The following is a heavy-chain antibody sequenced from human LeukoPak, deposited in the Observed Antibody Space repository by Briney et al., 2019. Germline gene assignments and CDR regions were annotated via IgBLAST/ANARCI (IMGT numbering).Heavy chain of an antibody. CDR3: VSRVGWLLPRETDAFDI. CDR1: GYTFTGYY. J-gene: IGHJ3*02. V-gene: IGHV1-2*02. CDR2: INPNSGGT. D-gene: IGHD5-24*01. Sequence: ASVKVSCKASGYTFTGYYMHWVPQAPGQGLEWMGWINPNSGGTNYEQKFQGRVTMTRETSISTAYMEMSRLRSYNTAVYYCVSRVGWLLPRETDAFDIWGQGTMVTVSS.